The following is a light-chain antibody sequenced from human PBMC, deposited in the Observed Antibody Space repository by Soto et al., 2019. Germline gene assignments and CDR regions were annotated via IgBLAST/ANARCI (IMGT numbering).Light chain of an antibody. Sequence: QSALTQPPSASGTPGQRVTFSCSGSSSNIGINTVNWYRQLPGTAPQLLISDNHRRPSGVPDRFSGSKSGTSASLAISGLQSGDEATYFCAAWDVSLKGFVFGNGTKVTVL. CDR1: SSNIGINT. CDR3: AAWDVSLKGFV. CDR2: DNH. V-gene: IGLV1-44*01. J-gene: IGLJ1*01.